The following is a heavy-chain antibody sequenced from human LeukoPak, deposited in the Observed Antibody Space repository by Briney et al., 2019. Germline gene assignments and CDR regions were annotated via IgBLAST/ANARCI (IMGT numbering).Heavy chain of an antibody. Sequence: ASVKVSCKASGYTFTSYGISWVRQAPGQGLEWMGWISAYNGNTNYAQKLQGRVTMTTDTSTSTAYMELRSLRSDDTAVYYCARDRRYYGSGSSYPFDYWGQGTLVTVSS. CDR2: ISAYNGNT. D-gene: IGHD3-10*01. J-gene: IGHJ4*02. V-gene: IGHV1-18*01. CDR3: ARDRRYYGSGSSYPFDY. CDR1: GYTFTSYG.